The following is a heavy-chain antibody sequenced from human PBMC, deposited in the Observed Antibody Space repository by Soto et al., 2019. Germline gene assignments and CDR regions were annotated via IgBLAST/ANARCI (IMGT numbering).Heavy chain of an antibody. CDR2: IHYSGST. Sequence: PSETLSLTCNVSGGSISSGGYYWSWIRQLPGKGLEWIGYIHYSGSTYYNPSLKSRLTISVDTSKNHFSLKLSSVTAADTAVYYCARDYHGSGSYKWFDPWGQGTLVTVSS. D-gene: IGHD3-10*01. CDR1: GGSISSGGYY. J-gene: IGHJ5*02. CDR3: ARDYHGSGSYKWFDP. V-gene: IGHV4-31*03.